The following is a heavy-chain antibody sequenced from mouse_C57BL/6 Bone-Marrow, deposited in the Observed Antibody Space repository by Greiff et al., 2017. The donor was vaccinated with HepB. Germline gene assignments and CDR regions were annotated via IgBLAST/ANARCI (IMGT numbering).Heavy chain of an antibody. D-gene: IGHD1-1*01. CDR1: GFSLTSYA. CDR3: ASHYYGSSYHYAMDY. J-gene: IGHJ4*01. CDR2: IWTGGGT. V-gene: IGHV2-9-1*01. Sequence: VMLVESGPGLVAPSQSLSITCTVSGFSLTSYAISWVRQPPGKGLEWLGVIWTGGGTNYNSALKSRLSISKDNSKSQVFLKMNSLQTDDTARYYCASHYYGSSYHYAMDYWGQGTSVTVSS.